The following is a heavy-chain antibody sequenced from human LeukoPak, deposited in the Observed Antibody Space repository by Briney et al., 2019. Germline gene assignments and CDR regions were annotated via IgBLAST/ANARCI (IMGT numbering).Heavy chain of an antibody. Sequence: GGSLRLSCAASGFTFSSYSMSWVRQAPGKGLEWVSYINSDSSTIYYADSVKGRFTISRDNAKNSLYLQMNSLRAEDTAIYYCARDWGSYDFWGQGTLVTVSS. D-gene: IGHD3-3*01. CDR3: ARDWGSYDF. CDR1: GFTFSSYS. J-gene: IGHJ4*02. V-gene: IGHV3-48*01. CDR2: INSDSSTI.